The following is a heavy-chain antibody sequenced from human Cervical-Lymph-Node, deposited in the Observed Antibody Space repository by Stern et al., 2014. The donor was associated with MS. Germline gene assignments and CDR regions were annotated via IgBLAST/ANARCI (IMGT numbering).Heavy chain of an antibody. D-gene: IGHD3/OR15-3a*01. CDR3: AKDMGRTGVTFTGTELDY. Sequence: VQLVESGGVVVQPGGSLRLSCAASGFTFSDYTMNWVRQAPGKGLEWVSFINSAGCRTYYADSVKGRFTIARDNSKISLYLQMNSLRTVDTAFYYCAKDMGRTGVTFTGTELDYWGQGTLVTVSS. V-gene: IGHV3-43*01. CDR1: GFTFSDYT. J-gene: IGHJ4*02. CDR2: INSAGCRT.